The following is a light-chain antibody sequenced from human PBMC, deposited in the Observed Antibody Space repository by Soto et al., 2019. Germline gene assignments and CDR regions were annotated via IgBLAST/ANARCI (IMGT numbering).Light chain of an antibody. CDR3: QQHNDWPPST. V-gene: IGKV3-15*01. Sequence: ETLLTQSPATLSVSPGERATLSCRASQSVRDTLAWYQQKPGQAPRLLIYGASTRAPGIPDRFSGSGFGTEFSITISSLQSEDFSVYYCQQHNDWPPSTFGQGTKLEIK. CDR2: GAS. J-gene: IGKJ2*01. CDR1: QSVRDT.